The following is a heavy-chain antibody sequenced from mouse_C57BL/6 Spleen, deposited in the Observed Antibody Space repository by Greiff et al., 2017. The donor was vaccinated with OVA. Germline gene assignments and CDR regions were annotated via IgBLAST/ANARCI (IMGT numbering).Heavy chain of an antibody. J-gene: IGHJ3*01. CDR3: ARGGYGTDGFAD. CDR2: IYPSDSET. CDR1: GYTFTSYW. D-gene: IGHD2-10*02. Sequence: QVQLQQPGAELVRPGSSVKLSCKASGYTFTSYWMAWVKQRPGQGLEWIGNIYPSDSETHYNQKFKDKATLTVDKSSSTAYMQLSSLTSEDSAVYYCARGGYGTDGFADWGQGTLVTVSA. V-gene: IGHV1-61*01.